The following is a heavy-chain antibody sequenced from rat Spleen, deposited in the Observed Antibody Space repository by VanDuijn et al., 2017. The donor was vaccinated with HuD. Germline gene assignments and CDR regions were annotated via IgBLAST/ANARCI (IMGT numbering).Heavy chain of an antibody. V-gene: IGHV5-31*01. D-gene: IGHD4-6*01. J-gene: IGHJ4*01. Sequence: EVQLVESGGGLVQPGRSLKLSCVASGFTFNNYWMTWIRQAPGKGLEWVASVSPSGGGTYYRDSVKGRFTISRDNTKSTLYLQMNSLRSEDTATYYCARAFATLGPLSFRGYYVMDAWGQGTSVTVSS. CDR3: ARAFATLGPLSFRGYYVMDA. CDR1: GFTFNNYW. CDR2: VSPSGGGT.